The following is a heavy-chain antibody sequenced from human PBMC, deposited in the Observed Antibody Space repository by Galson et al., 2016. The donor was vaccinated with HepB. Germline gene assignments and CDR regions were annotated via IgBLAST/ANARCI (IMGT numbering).Heavy chain of an antibody. D-gene: IGHD4-11*01. CDR1: GFTFSSYS. CDR2: ISSSSNYI. J-gene: IGHJ4*02. V-gene: IGHV3-21*04. Sequence: SLRLSCAASGFTFSSYSMNWVRQAPGKGLEWVSSISSSSNYIYHADSVKGRFTISRDNAKNSLYLQMNSLRADDTAVYYCARDRAYSQFDFWGQGTMVTVSS. CDR3: ARDRAYSQFDF.